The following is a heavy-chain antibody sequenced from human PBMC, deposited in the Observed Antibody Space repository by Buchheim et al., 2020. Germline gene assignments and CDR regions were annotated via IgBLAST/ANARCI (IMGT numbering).Heavy chain of an antibody. CDR3: AKVDGSGSR. CDR2: ISSSSSTI. J-gene: IGHJ4*02. Sequence: EVQLVESGGGLVQPGGSLRLSCAASGFTFSSYSMNWVRQAPGKGLEWVSYISSSSSTIYYADSVKGRFTISRDTSKHMVSLQMNSLRAEDTAVYYCAKVDGSGSRWGQGTL. D-gene: IGHD3-10*01. CDR1: GFTFSSYS. V-gene: IGHV3-48*01.